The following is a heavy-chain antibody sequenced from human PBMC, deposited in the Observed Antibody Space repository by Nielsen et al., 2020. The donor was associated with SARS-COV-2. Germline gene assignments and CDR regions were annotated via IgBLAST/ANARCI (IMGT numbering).Heavy chain of an antibody. Sequence: ASVKVSCKVSGYTLTELSMHWVRQAPGKGLEWMGGFDPEDGKTIYAQKFQGRVTMTTDTSTSTAYMELRSLRSDDTAVYYCARFRADYDYVWGSYRPFGMDVWGQGTTVTVSS. D-gene: IGHD3-16*02. V-gene: IGHV1-24*01. CDR1: GYTLTELS. CDR3: ARFRADYDYVWGSYRPFGMDV. J-gene: IGHJ6*02. CDR2: FDPEDGKT.